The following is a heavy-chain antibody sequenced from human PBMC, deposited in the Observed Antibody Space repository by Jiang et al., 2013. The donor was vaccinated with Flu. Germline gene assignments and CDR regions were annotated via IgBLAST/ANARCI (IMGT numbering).Heavy chain of an antibody. CDR1: GGSISSSSYY. CDR2: IYYSGST. CDR3: ARAYYYGSGSYYKAYYYYYYGMDV. D-gene: IGHD3-10*01. V-gene: IGHV4-39*01. J-gene: IGHJ6*02. Sequence: VKPSETLSLTCTVSGGSISSSSYYWGWIRQPPGKGLEWIGSIYYSGSTYYNPSLKSRVTISVDTSKNQFSLKLSSVTAADTAVYYCARAYYYGSGSYYKAYYYYYYGMDVWGQGTTVTVSS.